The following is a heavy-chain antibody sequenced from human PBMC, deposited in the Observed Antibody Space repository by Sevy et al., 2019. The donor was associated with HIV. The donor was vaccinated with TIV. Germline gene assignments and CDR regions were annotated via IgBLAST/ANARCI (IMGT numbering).Heavy chain of an antibody. J-gene: IGHJ4*02. CDR3: ARDRVPKTSSSFDF. Sequence: GGSLRLSCEASGFTFSNYYMSWIRRAPGKGLEWVSYISTGGTSIFYADSVKGRFTTSRDNAKNSLHLQMNDLRAEDTAIYYCARDRVPKTSSSFDFWGQGTLVTVSS. CDR2: ISTGGTSI. CDR1: GFTFSNYY. D-gene: IGHD1-7*01. V-gene: IGHV3-11*01.